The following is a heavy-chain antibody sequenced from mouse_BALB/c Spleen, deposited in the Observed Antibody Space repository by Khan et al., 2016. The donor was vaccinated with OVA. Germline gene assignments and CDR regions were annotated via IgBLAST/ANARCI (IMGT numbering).Heavy chain of an antibody. CDR3: ARPPYFSYTLDH. J-gene: IGHJ4*01. D-gene: IGHD2-10*01. Sequence: QIQLVQSGPELKKPAETVSISCKASGYTFTNYGMNWVKQSPGKALKWMGWINTYTGAPTYADDFKGRFAFSLETSASTAYLQINNLKNEDTATYFCARPPYFSYTLDHWGQGTSVTVSS. CDR1: GYTFTNYG. V-gene: IGHV9-3-1*01. CDR2: INTYTGAP.